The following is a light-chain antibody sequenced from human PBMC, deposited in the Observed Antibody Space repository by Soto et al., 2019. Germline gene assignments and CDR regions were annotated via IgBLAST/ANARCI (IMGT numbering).Light chain of an antibody. Sequence: DIVMTQSPDSLAVSLGERATINCKSSQSVLYSSNNKNYLAWYQQKPGQPPKLLMYWASTRESGVPERFSGSGSGTDFTLTISSLQAEDVSVYYCQQYYSTPTWTFGQGTKVEIK. J-gene: IGKJ1*01. V-gene: IGKV4-1*01. CDR3: QQYYSTPTWT. CDR2: WAS. CDR1: QSVLYSSNNKNY.